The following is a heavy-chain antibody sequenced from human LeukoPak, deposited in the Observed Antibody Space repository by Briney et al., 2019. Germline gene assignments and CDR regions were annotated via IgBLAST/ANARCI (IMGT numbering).Heavy chain of an antibody. CDR2: IKQDGNEK. J-gene: IGHJ4*02. V-gene: IGHV3-7*01. CDR3: ARDRYFGY. CDR1: GFTFRTYW. Sequence: GESLRLSCAASGFTFRTYWMSWVRQAPGKGLEWVANIKQDGNEKYYVDSVKGRFTISRDNAKNSLDLQMNSLRAEDTAVYYCARDRYFGYWGQGTLVTVSS.